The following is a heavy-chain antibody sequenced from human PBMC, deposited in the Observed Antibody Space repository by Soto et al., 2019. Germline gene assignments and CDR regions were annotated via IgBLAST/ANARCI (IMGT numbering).Heavy chain of an antibody. Sequence: GGSLRLSCAASGFTFSSYWMHWVRQDPEKGLVWVSRINGDGISTGYADSVKGRFTISRDNAKDTLYLHMNSLGAEDTAVYYCARISQGTYCRGGNCYSDYWGQGTLVTVSS. D-gene: IGHD2-15*01. CDR2: INGDGIST. J-gene: IGHJ4*02. V-gene: IGHV3-74*01. CDR1: GFTFSSYW. CDR3: ARISQGTYCRGGNCYSDY.